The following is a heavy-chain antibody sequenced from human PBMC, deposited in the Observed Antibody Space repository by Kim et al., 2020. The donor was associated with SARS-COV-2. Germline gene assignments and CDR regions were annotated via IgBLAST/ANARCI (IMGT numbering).Heavy chain of an antibody. J-gene: IGHJ6*02. D-gene: IGHD3-3*01. CDR2: IYTSGST. CDR3: ARCLSRFPVYYYYGMDV. V-gene: IGHV4-4*07. CDR1: GGSISSYY. Sequence: SETLSLTCTVSGGSISSYYWSWIRQPAGKGLEWIGRIYTSGSTNYNPSLKSRVTMSVDTSKNQFSLKLSSVTAADTAVYYCARCLSRFPVYYYYGMDVWGQGTTVTVSS.